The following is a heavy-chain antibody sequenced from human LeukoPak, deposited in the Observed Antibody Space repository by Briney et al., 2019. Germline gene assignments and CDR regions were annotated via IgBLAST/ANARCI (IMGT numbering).Heavy chain of an antibody. V-gene: IGHV3-7*01. J-gene: IGHJ5*02. CDR1: GFTFSSYW. D-gene: IGHD3-10*01. CDR2: INQDGSER. Sequence: PGGSLRLSCAASGFTFSSYWMSWVCQAPGKGLEWVANINQDGSERYSVDSVKGRFTISRDNAKISLYLQMNRLRAEDTAVYYCARKLFHGSGSYPNWFDRRGQGTLVTVCS. CDR3: ARKLFHGSGSYPNWFDR.